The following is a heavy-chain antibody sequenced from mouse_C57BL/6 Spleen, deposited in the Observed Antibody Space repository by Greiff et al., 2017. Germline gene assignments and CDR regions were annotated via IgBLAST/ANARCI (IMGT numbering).Heavy chain of an antibody. Sequence: QVQLQQPGAELVMPGASVKLSCKASGYTFTSYWMPWVKQRPGQGLEWIGEIDPSDSYTNYNQKFKGKSTLTVDKSSSTAYMQLSSLTSEDSAVYYCAKGYEGVDYWGQGTTLTVSS. D-gene: IGHD2-2*01. V-gene: IGHV1-69*01. CDR1: GYTFTSYW. CDR2: IDPSDSYT. CDR3: AKGYEGVDY. J-gene: IGHJ2*01.